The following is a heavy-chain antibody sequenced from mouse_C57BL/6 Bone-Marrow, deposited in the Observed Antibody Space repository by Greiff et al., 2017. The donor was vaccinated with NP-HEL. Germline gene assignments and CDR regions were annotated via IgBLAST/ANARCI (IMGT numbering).Heavy chain of an antibody. CDR3: TDDYEAWFAY. Sequence: DVKLQESGAELVRPGASVKLSCTASGFNIKDDYMHWVKQRPEQGLEWIGWIDPENGDTEYASKFQGKATITADTSSNTAYLQLSSLTSEDTAVYYCTDDYEAWFAYWGQGTLVTVSA. J-gene: IGHJ3*01. CDR1: GFNIKDDY. V-gene: IGHV14-4*01. D-gene: IGHD2-4*01. CDR2: IDPENGDT.